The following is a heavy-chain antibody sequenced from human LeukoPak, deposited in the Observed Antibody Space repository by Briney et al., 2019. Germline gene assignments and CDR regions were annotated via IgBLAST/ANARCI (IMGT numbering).Heavy chain of an antibody. V-gene: IGHV3-48*03. J-gene: IGHJ4*02. Sequence: GGSLRLSCAASGFTLRNYEMNWVRQAPGKGLEWVSYFSLSGSTIYYADSVRGRFTISRDNTKNSLHLQMNSLRVEDMAVYYCARSGDRNGYYGPLDYWGQGALVTVSS. CDR2: FSLSGSTI. CDR3: ARSGDRNGYYGPLDY. D-gene: IGHD3-22*01. CDR1: GFTLRNYE.